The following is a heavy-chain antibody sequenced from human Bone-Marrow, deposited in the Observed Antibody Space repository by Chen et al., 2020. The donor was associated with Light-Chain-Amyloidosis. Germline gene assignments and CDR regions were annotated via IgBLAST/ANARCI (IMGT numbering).Heavy chain of an antibody. D-gene: IGHD3-10*01. CDR1: GFSFENHG. CDR2: IWFDGSEK. CDR3: ANTGGAVNPYFYYYYMDV. V-gene: IGHV3-33*03. J-gene: IGHJ6*03. Sequence: QVQFLESGGGVVQPGTSVKISCEGSGFSFENHGMHWVRQAPGKGLEWVAVIWFDGSEKFHLDSVKGRFTISRDNSKNTLYLQMNSLRAEDTAVYYCANTGGAVNPYFYYYYMDVWGRGTTVTVS.